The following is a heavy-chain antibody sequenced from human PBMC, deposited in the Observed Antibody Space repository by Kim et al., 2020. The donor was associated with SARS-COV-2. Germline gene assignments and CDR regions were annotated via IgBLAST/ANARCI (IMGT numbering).Heavy chain of an antibody. D-gene: IGHD6-19*01. Sequence: APVKVSCKASGYTFTSYAMHWVRQAPGQRLEWMGWINAGNGNTKYSQKFQGRVTITRDTSASTAYMELSSLRSEDTAVYYCARDFHGDSSGPYGMDDWGQGTTVTVSS. CDR1: GYTFTSYA. CDR3: ARDFHGDSSGPYGMDD. CDR2: INAGNGNT. V-gene: IGHV1-3*01. J-gene: IGHJ6*02.